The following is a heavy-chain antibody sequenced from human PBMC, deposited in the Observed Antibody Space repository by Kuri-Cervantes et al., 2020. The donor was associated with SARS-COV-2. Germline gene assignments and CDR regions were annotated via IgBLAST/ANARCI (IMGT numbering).Heavy chain of an antibody. J-gene: IGHJ6*03. CDR3: AREKLAGYYYYYMDV. Sequence: GESLKISCAASGFTSSSYAMHWVRQAPGKGLEWVAVISYDGSNKYYADSVKGRFTISRDNSKNTLYLQMNSLRAEDTAVYYCAREKLAGYYYYYMDVWGKGTTVTVSS. CDR2: ISYDGSNK. CDR1: GFTSSSYA. V-gene: IGHV3-30-3*01. D-gene: IGHD1-1*01.